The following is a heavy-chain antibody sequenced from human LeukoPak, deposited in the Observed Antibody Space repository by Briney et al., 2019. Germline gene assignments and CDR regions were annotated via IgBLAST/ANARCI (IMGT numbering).Heavy chain of an antibody. CDR3: AGSIAAAGTYQTLDY. D-gene: IGHD6-13*01. CDR1: GGSISSSSYY. CDR2: IYYSGNT. Sequence: PSGTLSLTCTVSGGSISSSSYYWGWIRQPPGKGLEWIGSIYYSGNTYYNPSLKSRVTISVDTSKNQFSLKLSSVTAADTAVYYCAGSIAAAGTYQTLDYWGQGTLVTVSS. V-gene: IGHV4-39*01. J-gene: IGHJ4*02.